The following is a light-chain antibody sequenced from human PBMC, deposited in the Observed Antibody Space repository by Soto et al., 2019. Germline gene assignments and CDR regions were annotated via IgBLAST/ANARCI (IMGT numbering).Light chain of an antibody. J-gene: IGKJ4*01. CDR3: QQYNSWPPLT. CDR1: QSVSSS. CDR2: GAS. V-gene: IGKV3-15*01. Sequence: EIVLTQSPGTLSLSPGGRATLSCRASQSVSSSSLAWYQQKPGQAPRLLIYGASTRATGIPARFSGSGSGTEFTLTISSLQSEDFAVYYCQQYNSWPPLTFGGGTKVDIK.